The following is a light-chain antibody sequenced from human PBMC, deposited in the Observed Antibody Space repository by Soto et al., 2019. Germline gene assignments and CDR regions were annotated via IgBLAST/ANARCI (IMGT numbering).Light chain of an antibody. Sequence: QSALTQPPSASGTPGQRVTISCSGSSPNIGSNTLNWYRQLPGRAPKLLIYSHNQRPSGVPDRFSGSRSGTSASLAISGLQSEDEADYYCATWDDSRNGVVFGGGTKLTVL. V-gene: IGLV1-44*01. CDR3: ATWDDSRNGVV. J-gene: IGLJ3*02. CDR1: SPNIGSNT. CDR2: SHN.